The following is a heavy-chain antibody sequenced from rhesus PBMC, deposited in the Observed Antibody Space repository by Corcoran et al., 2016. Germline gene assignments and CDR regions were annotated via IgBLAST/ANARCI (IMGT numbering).Heavy chain of an antibody. Sequence: QVQLEESGPGLVKPSETLPLICAVSGASISSHYWSWIRQPPGKGLEWIGYIFGGSGSTRYNTSLKSRGTISKDTSKNQFSLKLSSVTAADTAVYYCARDGGGSWTNRFDVWGAGVLVTVSS. CDR3: ARDGGGSWTNRFDV. CDR1: GASISSHY. D-gene: IGHD6-25*01. V-gene: IGHV4-147*01. CDR2: IFGGSGST. J-gene: IGHJ5-1*01.